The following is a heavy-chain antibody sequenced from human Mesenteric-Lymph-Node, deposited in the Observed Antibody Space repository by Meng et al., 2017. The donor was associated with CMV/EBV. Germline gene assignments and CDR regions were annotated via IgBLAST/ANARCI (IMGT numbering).Heavy chain of an antibody. V-gene: IGHV4-59*01. Sequence: SETLSLTCTVPGGSSGLYYWNWIRQLPGKGLEWIGYIYYTGRTNYNPSLKSRVTISLDKSTNQLSLKLTSVTAADTAVYYCARDPTNGSPTGFDYWGQGTLVTVSS. D-gene: IGHD1-26*01. CDR3: ARDPTNGSPTGFDY. J-gene: IGHJ4*02. CDR1: GGSSGLYY. CDR2: IYYTGRT.